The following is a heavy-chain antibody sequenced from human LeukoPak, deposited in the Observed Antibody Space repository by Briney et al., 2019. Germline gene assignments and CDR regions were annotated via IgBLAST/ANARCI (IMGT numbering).Heavy chain of an antibody. D-gene: IGHD3-22*01. CDR2: IFYSGTT. Sequence: SETLSLTCTVSGGSISSYYWSWIRQPPGKGLEWIGFIFYSGTTDYNPSLKSRVTISVDTSKNQFSLKLSSVTAADTAVYYCARGGWNKFDYWGQGTLVTVSS. CDR1: GGSISSYY. V-gene: IGHV4-59*01. J-gene: IGHJ4*02. CDR3: ARGGWNKFDY.